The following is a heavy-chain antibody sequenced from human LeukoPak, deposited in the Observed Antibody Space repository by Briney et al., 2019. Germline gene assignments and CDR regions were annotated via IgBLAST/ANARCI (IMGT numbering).Heavy chain of an antibody. D-gene: IGHD7-27*01. J-gene: IGHJ4*02. CDR3: ARSPATIGWNWGYYFDY. CDR1: GASIQSFF. CDR2: ISTTGST. Sequence: SETLSLTCSVSGASIQSFFWSWIRQSAGKELEWIGRISTTGSTYYNPSFKSRVIMSADASRSQFSMRLRSVTAADTAVYYCARSPATIGWNWGYYFDYWGQGNLVTVSS. V-gene: IGHV4-4*07.